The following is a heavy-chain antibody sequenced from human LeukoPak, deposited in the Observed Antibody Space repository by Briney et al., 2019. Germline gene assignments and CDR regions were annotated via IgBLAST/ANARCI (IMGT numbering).Heavy chain of an antibody. J-gene: IGHJ6*04. CDR2: ISGSGGST. V-gene: IGHV3-23*01. CDR3: AKASAGSGRALYYYGMDV. D-gene: IGHD3-10*01. CDR1: GFPFSSYA. Sequence: GGSLRLSCAASGFPFSSYAMTWVRQAPGKGLEWVSAISGSGGSTYYADSVRGRFTISRDNSKNTLYLQMNSLRAEDTAVYYCAKASAGSGRALYYYGMDVWGEGTTVTASS.